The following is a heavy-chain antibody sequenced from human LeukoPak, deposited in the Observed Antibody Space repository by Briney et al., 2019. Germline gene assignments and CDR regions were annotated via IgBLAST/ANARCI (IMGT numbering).Heavy chain of an antibody. Sequence: GASVKVSCKASGYTFTGYYIHWVRQAPGQGLEWMGWISAYNGNTNYAQKLQGRVTMTTDTSTSTAYMELRSLRSDDTAAYYYARDRSYDGSGSYYTAFDYWGQGTLVTVSS. D-gene: IGHD3-10*01. CDR3: ARDRSYDGSGSYYTAFDY. V-gene: IGHV1-18*04. CDR1: GYTFTGYY. CDR2: ISAYNGNT. J-gene: IGHJ4*02.